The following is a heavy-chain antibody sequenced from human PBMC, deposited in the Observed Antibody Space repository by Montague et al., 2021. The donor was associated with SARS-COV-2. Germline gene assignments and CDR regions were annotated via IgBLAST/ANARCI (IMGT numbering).Heavy chain of an antibody. CDR3: ARDYGADSYDYGLDV. D-gene: IGHD4-17*01. CDR1: GGSIRSGSYY. CDR2: IYSSGST. Sequence: TLSLTCTVSGGSIRSGSYYWSWIRQRAGKGLEWIGRIYSSGSTKYNPSLRSRVTMSVDTSKNQFPLKVSSVTAADTAVYYCARDYGADSYDYGLDVWGQGTTVTVSS. V-gene: IGHV4-61*02. J-gene: IGHJ6*02.